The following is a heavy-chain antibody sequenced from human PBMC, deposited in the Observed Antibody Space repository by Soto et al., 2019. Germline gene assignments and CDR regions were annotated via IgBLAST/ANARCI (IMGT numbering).Heavy chain of an antibody. D-gene: IGHD2-2*01. Sequence: GVLRLSCAASGFTFSSYSMNWVRQAPGKGLEWVSSISSSSSYIYYADSVKGRFTISRDNAKNSLYLQMNSLRAEDTAVYYCARDLVVPAAIDYYYYGMDVWGQGTTVTVSS. CDR1: GFTFSSYS. V-gene: IGHV3-21*01. J-gene: IGHJ6*02. CDR2: ISSSSSYI. CDR3: ARDLVVPAAIDYYYYGMDV.